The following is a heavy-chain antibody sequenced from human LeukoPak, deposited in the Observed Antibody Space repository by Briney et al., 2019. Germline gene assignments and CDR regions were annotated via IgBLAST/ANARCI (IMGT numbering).Heavy chain of an antibody. CDR1: GFTFSSYW. J-gene: IGHJ3*02. D-gene: IGHD1-26*01. CDR2: IKQDGSEK. Sequence: GGSLRLSCAASGFTFSSYWMSWVRQAPGKGLEWVANIKQDGSEKYYVDSVKGRFTISRDNAKNSLYLQMNSLRAEDTAVYYCARFPWELLAWGENAFDIWGQGTMVTVSS. CDR3: ARFPWELLAWGENAFDI. V-gene: IGHV3-7*01.